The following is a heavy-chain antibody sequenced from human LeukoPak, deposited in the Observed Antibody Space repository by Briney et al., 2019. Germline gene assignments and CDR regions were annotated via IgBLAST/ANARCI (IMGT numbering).Heavy chain of an antibody. J-gene: IGHJ6*03. CDR1: GGTFSSYA. Sequence: ASVTVSCKASGGTFSSYAISWVRQAPGQGLEWMGGIIPIFGTANYAQKFQGRVTITADESTSTAYMELSSLRSEDTAVYYCARGEVTTAEYYYYYMDVWGKGTTVTVSS. V-gene: IGHV1-69*13. CDR3: ARGEVTTAEYYYYYMDV. D-gene: IGHD4-11*01. CDR2: IIPIFGTA.